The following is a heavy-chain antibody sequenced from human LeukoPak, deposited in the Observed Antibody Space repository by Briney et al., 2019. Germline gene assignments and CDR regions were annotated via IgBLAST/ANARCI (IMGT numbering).Heavy chain of an antibody. J-gene: IGHJ1*01. V-gene: IGHV1-69*05. D-gene: IGHD3-22*01. CDR1: GGTFSSYA. CDR2: IIPIFGTA. Sequence: ASVKVSCKASGGTFSSYAISWVRQAPGQGLEWMGGIIPIFGTANYAQKFQGRVTITTDESTSTAYMELSSLRSEDTAVYYCARTEPYYDSSGYLFQHWGQGTLVTVSS. CDR3: ARTEPYYDSSGYLFQH.